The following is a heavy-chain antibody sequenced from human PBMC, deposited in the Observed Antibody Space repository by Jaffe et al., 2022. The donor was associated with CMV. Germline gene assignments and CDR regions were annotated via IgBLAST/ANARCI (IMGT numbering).Heavy chain of an antibody. CDR3: AKAESGSGQIDYYYMDV. V-gene: IGHV3-23*04. Sequence: EVQLVESGGGLVQPGGSLRLSCAASGFTFSSYAMSWVRQAPGKGLEWVSAISGSGGSTYYADSVKGRFTISRDNSKNTLYLQMNSLRAEDTAVYYCAKAESGSGQIDYYYMDVWGKGTTVTVSS. D-gene: IGHD3-10*01. J-gene: IGHJ6*03. CDR2: ISGSGGST. CDR1: GFTFSSYA.